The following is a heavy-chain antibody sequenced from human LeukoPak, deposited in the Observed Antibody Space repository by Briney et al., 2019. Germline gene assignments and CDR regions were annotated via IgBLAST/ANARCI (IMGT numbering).Heavy chain of an antibody. D-gene: IGHD3-9*01. CDR1: EFTVSSNY. CDR3: ARALTDRVWSFYYFDY. V-gene: IGHV3-53*01. Sequence: PGGSLRLSCAASEFTVSSNYMSWVRQAPGKGLEWVSVIYSGGSTYYADSVKGRFTISRDNSKNTLYLQMNSLRAEDTAVYYCARALTDRVWSFYYFDYWGQGTLVTVSS. CDR2: IYSGGST. J-gene: IGHJ4*02.